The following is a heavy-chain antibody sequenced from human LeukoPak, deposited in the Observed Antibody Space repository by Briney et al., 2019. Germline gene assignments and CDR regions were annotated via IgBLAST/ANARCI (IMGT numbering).Heavy chain of an antibody. V-gene: IGHV3-48*03. Sequence: GGSLRLSCAASGFTFSSYEMNWVRQAPGKGLEWVSYISSSGSTIYYADSVKGRFTISRDNAKNSLYLQMNSLRAEDTAVYYCASGPESSSWYIYFDYWGQGTLVTVSS. CDR1: GFTFSSYE. CDR2: ISSSGSTI. J-gene: IGHJ4*02. CDR3: ASGPESSSWYIYFDY. D-gene: IGHD6-13*01.